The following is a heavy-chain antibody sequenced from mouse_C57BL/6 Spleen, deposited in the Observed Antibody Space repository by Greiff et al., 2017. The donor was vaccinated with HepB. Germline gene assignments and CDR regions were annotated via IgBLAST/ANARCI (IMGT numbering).Heavy chain of an antibody. CDR1: GYTFTSYW. D-gene: IGHD2-2*01. V-gene: IGHV1-69*01. CDR2: IDPSDSYT. Sequence: VQLQQSGAELVMPGASVKLSCKASGYTFTSYWMHWVKQRPGQGLEWIGEIDPSDSYTNYNQKFKGKSTLTVDKSSSTAYMQLSSLTSEDSAVYYCARGDGYGYFVYWGQGTTLTVSS. CDR3: ARGDGYGYFVY. J-gene: IGHJ2*01.